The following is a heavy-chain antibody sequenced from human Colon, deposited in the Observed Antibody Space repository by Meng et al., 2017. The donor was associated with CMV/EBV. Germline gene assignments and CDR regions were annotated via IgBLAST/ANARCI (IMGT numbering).Heavy chain of an antibody. D-gene: IGHD1-26*01. J-gene: IGHJ4*02. CDR2: IIPIFGTA. Sequence: VELGQSGSEVKTPGSSVKVSWTASGGTFSSYAISWVRQAPGQGLEWMGGIIPIFGTANYAQKFQGRVTITADESTSTAYMELSSLRSEDTAVYYCARDIDSAEGYWGQGTLVTVSS. CDR3: ARDIDSAEGY. V-gene: IGHV1-69*12. CDR1: GGTFSSYA.